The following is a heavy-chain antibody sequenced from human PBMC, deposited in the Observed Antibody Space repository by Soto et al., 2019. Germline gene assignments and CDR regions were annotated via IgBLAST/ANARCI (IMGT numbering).Heavy chain of an antibody. Sequence: PSETLSLTCTVSGGSISSYYWIWIRQPAGKGLEWIGRIYTSGSTNYNPSLKSRVTMSVDTSKNQFSLKLSSVTAADTAVYYCARTTVTTLSYYYYGMDVWGQGTTVTVSS. D-gene: IGHD4-17*01. V-gene: IGHV4-4*07. CDR1: GGSISSYY. J-gene: IGHJ6*02. CDR3: ARTTVTTLSYYYYGMDV. CDR2: IYTSGST.